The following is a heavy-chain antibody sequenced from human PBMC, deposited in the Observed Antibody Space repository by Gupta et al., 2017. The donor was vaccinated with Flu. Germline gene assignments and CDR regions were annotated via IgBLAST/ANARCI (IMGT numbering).Heavy chain of an antibody. J-gene: IGHJ5*02. D-gene: IGHD3-22*01. CDR2: FYDGGST. V-gene: IGHV4-39*01. Sequence: WGWIGQPPGKALEGIGNFYDGGSTYYNPSLESRVTISGDTSRTQFSLKLNSLTAADTAVYFCARHKNSYDSSGPPGWFDPWGQGTLVTVSS. CDR3: ARHKNSYDSSGPPGWFDP.